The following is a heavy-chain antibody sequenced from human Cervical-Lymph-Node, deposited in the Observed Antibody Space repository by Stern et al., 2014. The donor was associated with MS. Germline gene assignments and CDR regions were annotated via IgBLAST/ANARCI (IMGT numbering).Heavy chain of an antibody. J-gene: IGHJ5*02. CDR2: IYYSGST. CDR3: ARWAYSSGWYNWFDP. V-gene: IGHV4-39*01. Sequence: QLQLQESGPGLVKPSETLSLTCTVSGGSISSSSYYWGWIRQPPGKGLEWIGSIYYSGSTYYNLSLKSRVTISAYTSKTTFSLKLGSVTAADTAVYYCARWAYSSGWYNWFDPWGQGTLVTVSS. CDR1: GGSISSSSYY. D-gene: IGHD3-22*01.